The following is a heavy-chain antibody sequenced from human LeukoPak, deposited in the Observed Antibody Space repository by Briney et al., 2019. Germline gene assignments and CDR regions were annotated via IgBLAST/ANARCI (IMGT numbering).Heavy chain of an antibody. V-gene: IGHV3-23*01. CDR2: MSDSGGST. D-gene: IGHD6-13*01. CDR1: GFTFSSYA. Sequence: GGSLRLSCAASGFTFSSYAMSWVRQAPGKGLEWVSTMSDSGGSTDYADSVKGRFTISRDNSKNTLYLQMNSLRAEDTAVYYCAKDRHEWSSWRLFDYWGQGTLVTVPS. CDR3: AKDRHEWSSWRLFDY. J-gene: IGHJ4*02.